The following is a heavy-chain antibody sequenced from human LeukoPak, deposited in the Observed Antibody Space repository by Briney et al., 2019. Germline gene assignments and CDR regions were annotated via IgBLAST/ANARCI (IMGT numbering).Heavy chain of an antibody. V-gene: IGHV3-23*01. J-gene: IGHJ3*02. CDR2: ICGHGISI. Sequence: GGSLRLSCEASGFTFSNYAMSWVRQAPGKGLEWVSGICGHGISIYYADSVKGRFTISRDNSKNTLYLQMNSLRTEDTAVYYCARDCGSGSYYNVMGGAFDIWGQGTMVTVSS. CDR1: GFTFSNYA. D-gene: IGHD3-10*01. CDR3: ARDCGSGSYYNVMGGAFDI.